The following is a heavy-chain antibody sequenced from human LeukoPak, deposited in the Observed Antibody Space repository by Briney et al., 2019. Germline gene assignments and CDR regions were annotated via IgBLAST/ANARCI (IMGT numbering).Heavy chain of an antibody. CDR2: IYHSGST. CDR3: GSLYCSGGSCYSDY. V-gene: IGHV4-4*02. J-gene: IGHJ4*02. CDR1: GGSISSSNW. D-gene: IGHD2-15*01. Sequence: SGTLSLTCAVSGGSISSSNWWSWVRQPPGKGLEWIGEIYHSGSTNYNPSLESRVTISVDKSKNQFSLKLSSVTAADTAVYYCGSLYCSGGSCYSDYWGQGTLVTVSS.